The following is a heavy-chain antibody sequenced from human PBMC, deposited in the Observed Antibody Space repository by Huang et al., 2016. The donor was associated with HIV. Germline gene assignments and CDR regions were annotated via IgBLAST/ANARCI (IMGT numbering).Heavy chain of an antibody. CDR2: VYFPGTT. D-gene: IGHD2-2*03. CDR1: GTSMTSSTFY. CDR3: AREVRSVDTDRPDGYYYRGLDV. Sequence: QLRESGPGLVTPSETLSLTCSASGTSMTSSTFYWGWFRQPPGRGLGWIGSVYFPGTTYYHPSLKRRVTISIDTANKQYSMRLTSVTAADTAVYFCAREVRSVDTDRPDGYYYRGLDVWGQGTTVIVSS. J-gene: IGHJ6*02. V-gene: IGHV4-39*02.